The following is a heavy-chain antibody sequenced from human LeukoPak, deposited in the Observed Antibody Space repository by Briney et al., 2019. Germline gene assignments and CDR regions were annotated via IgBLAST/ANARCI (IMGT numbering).Heavy chain of an antibody. V-gene: IGHV4-34*01. J-gene: IGHJ6*02. CDR3: ATLAVRYYYGMDV. CDR2: INHSGST. Sequence: SETLSLTCAVYGGSFSGYYWSWIRQPPGKGLEWIGEINHSGSTNYNPSLKSRVTISVDTSKNQFSLELSSVTAADTAVYYCATLAVRYYYGMDVWGQGTTVTVSS. D-gene: IGHD6-19*01. CDR1: GGSFSGYY.